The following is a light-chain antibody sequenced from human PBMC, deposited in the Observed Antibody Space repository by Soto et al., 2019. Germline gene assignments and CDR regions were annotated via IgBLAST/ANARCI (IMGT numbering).Light chain of an antibody. CDR2: HTS. J-gene: IGKJ1*01. CDR1: QYINTR. Sequence: EIVLTQSPATLSSFPGDRVTLSCMASQYINTRLAWYQHRPGQAPRLLIYHTSIRAAGIPARFSASGTGTDFTLTISDVQPEDFAVYYCHQRQSWPRTFGQGTKVDIK. V-gene: IGKV3-11*01. CDR3: HQRQSWPRT.